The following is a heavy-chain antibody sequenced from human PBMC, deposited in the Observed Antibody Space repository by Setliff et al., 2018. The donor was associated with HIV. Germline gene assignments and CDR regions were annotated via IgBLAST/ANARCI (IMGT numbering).Heavy chain of an antibody. J-gene: IGHJ5*02. CDR2: IYYSGST. CDR1: GGSISSYY. V-gene: IGHV4-59*01. D-gene: IGHD6-19*01. Sequence: SETLSLTCTVSGGSISSYYWTWIRQPPGKGLEWIGYIYYSGSTNHNPSLKSRVTISVDTSKNQFSLKLSSVTAADTAVYYCAREGLAVAGLNWFDPWGQGTLVTVSS. CDR3: AREGLAVAGLNWFDP.